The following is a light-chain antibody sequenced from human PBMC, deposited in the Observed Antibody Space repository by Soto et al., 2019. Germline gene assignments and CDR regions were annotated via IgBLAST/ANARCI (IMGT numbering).Light chain of an antibody. J-gene: IGKJ4*01. CDR1: QTVNSN. CDR3: QQYNDWPPEVT. V-gene: IGKV3D-15*01. Sequence: EIGLTQALITLSVSPGERATHACRASQTVNSNLAWYQQKPGQPPRLLMSGVSTRATGIPARFSGSGSGTEFTLTISSLQSEDFAVYYCQQYNDWPPEVTFGGGTKVEIK. CDR2: GVS.